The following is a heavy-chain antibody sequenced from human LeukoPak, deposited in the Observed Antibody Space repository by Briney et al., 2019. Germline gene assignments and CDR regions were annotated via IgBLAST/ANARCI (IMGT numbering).Heavy chain of an antibody. J-gene: IGHJ4*02. D-gene: IGHD2-21*02. CDR1: GFTFSTCG. Sequence: PGGSLRLSCAASGFTFSTCGMHWVRQAPGKGLEWVAFIRYDADNKYYADSVRGRFTISRDNSKNTLFLQMNSLRAEDTAVYYCAKALGGYYYFDFWGQGTLVTVSS. CDR3: AKALGGYYYFDF. V-gene: IGHV3-30*02. CDR2: IRYDADNK.